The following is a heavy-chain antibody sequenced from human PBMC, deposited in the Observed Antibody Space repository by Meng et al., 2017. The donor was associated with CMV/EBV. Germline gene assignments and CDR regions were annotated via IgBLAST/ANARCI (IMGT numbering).Heavy chain of an antibody. J-gene: IGHJ5*02. CDR1: GGTFSSYA. CDR3: AREGGIVVVPAAPGWFDP. D-gene: IGHD2-2*01. Sequence: VQCGVRWKNPGATVKVSCKASGGTFSSYAISWVRQAPGQGLEWMGGIIPIFGTANYAQKFQGRVTITADESTSTAYMELSSLRSEDTAVYYCAREGGIVVVPAAPGWFDPWGQGTLVTVSS. V-gene: IGHV1-69*01. CDR2: IIPIFGTA.